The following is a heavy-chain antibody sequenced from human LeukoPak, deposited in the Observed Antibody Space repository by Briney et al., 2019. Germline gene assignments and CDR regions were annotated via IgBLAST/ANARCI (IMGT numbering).Heavy chain of an antibody. Sequence: ASVNVSCKTSGYTFTSYDFNWVRQATGQRPEWMGWMSPNSGDTGYAQKFQDRVTMTRNTSISTAYMELSSLRSDDTAVYYCARGPPNWGYDYWGPGTLVTVSS. CDR2: MSPNSGDT. D-gene: IGHD7-27*01. J-gene: IGHJ4*02. CDR1: GYTFTSYD. V-gene: IGHV1-8*01. CDR3: ARGPPNWGYDY.